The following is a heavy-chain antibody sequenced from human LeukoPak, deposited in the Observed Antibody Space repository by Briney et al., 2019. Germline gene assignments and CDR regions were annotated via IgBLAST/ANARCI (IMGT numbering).Heavy chain of an antibody. CDR3: AKVMKGSERLTMVRGVIIKTAGLYYMDV. CDR1: GFTFSSYG. V-gene: IGHV3-30*02. Sequence: GGSLRLSCAASGFTFSSYGMHWVRRAPGKGLEWVAFIRYDGTNKYYADSAKGRFTISRDNSKNTVYLQMNSLRAEDTAVYYCAKVMKGSERLTMVRGVIIKTAGLYYMDVWGKGTTVTVS. J-gene: IGHJ6*03. D-gene: IGHD3-10*01. CDR2: IRYDGTNK.